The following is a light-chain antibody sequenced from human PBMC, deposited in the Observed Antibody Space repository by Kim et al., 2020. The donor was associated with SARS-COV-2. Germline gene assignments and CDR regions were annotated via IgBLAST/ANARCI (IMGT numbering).Light chain of an antibody. CDR1: LANIGFNT. CDR3: AAWDVTLKGYV. Sequence: GPTVTIFCSENLANIGFNTVNWHQLLPRTAPKLVTYNNGQRPSGVPDRFSGSKSDTSASLAISGLQSEDEALYYCAAWDVTLKGYVFGPGTKVTVL. CDR2: NNG. V-gene: IGLV1-44*01. J-gene: IGLJ1*01.